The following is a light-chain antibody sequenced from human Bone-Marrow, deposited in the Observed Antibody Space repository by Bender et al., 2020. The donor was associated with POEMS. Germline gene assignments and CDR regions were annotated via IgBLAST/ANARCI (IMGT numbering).Light chain of an antibody. CDR3: QVWDASDDPMV. V-gene: IGLV3-21*02. J-gene: IGLJ2*01. CDR2: DDK. CDR1: NIGAKT. Sequence: SYVLTQPPPVSVAPGQTARITCGGDNIGAKTVHWYQQKPGQAPVLVVYDDKDRPSGIPERFAGSNSGNTATLTITRVATGDEADYYCQVWDASDDPMVFGGGTKLTVV.